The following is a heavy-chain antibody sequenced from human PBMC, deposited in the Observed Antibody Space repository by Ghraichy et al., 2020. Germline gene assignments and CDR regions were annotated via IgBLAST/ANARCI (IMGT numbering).Heavy chain of an antibody. CDR2: ISGSGGST. CDR1: GFTFSSYA. V-gene: IGHV3-23*01. J-gene: IGHJ3*02. CDR3: AKDSEGILWFRELLWGDAFDI. D-gene: IGHD3-10*01. Sequence: GESLNISCAASGFTFSSYAMSWVRQAPGKGLEWVSAISGSGGSTYYADSVKGRFTISRDNSKNTLYLQMNSLRAEDTAVYYCAKDSEGILWFRELLWGDAFDIWGQGTMVTVSS.